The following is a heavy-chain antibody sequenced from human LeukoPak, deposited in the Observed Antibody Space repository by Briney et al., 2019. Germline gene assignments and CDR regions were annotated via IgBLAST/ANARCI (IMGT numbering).Heavy chain of an antibody. CDR1: GFTFSSYA. CDR3: ARGPKYSYGQLDY. J-gene: IGHJ4*02. CDR2: ISYDGSNK. V-gene: IGHV3-30-3*01. Sequence: GRSLRLSCAASGFTFSSYAMHWVRQAPGKGLEWVALISYDGSNKYYADSVKGRFTISRDNSKNTLYLQMNSLRAEDTAAYYCARGPKYSYGQLDYWGQGTLVTVSS. D-gene: IGHD5-18*01.